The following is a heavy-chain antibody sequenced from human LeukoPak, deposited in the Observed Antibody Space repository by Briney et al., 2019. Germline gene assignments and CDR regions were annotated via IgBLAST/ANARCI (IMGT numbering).Heavy chain of an antibody. V-gene: IGHV4-59*04. Sequence: SETLSLTCTVSGDSISNYYWSWIRPPPGKGLEWSGSIYYSGSTFYSPSLQSRVTISADTSKNQFSLRLRSVTAANTAVYYCARLNLSGDDYVWGTYRPDAFDIWGQGTMVTVSS. D-gene: IGHD3-16*02. CDR1: GDSISNYY. J-gene: IGHJ3*02. CDR3: ARLNLSGDDYVWGTYRPDAFDI. CDR2: IYYSGST.